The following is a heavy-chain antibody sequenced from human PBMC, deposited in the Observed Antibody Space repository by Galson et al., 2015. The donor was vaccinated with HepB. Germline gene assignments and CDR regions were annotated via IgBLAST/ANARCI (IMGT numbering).Heavy chain of an antibody. J-gene: IGHJ4*02. CDR3: AREMIHKYSSSSGHFDY. CDR1: GYTFTSYA. Sequence: SVKVSCKASGYTFTSYAMHWVRQAPGQRLEWMGWINAGNGNTKYSQKFQGRVTITRDTSASTAYMELSSLRSEDTAVYYCAREMIHKYSSSSGHFDYWGQGTLVTVSS. D-gene: IGHD6-6*01. V-gene: IGHV1-3*01. CDR2: INAGNGNT.